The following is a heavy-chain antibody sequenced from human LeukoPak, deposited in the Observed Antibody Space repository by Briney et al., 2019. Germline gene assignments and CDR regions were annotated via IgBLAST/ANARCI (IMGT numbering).Heavy chain of an antibody. D-gene: IGHD3-3*02. V-gene: IGHV3-64*01. J-gene: IGHJ4*02. CDR3: ARVSPLAYFDY. CDR1: GFTFSSYA. Sequence: LSCAASGFTFSSYAMHWVRQAPGKGLEYVSAISSNGGSTYYANPVKGRFTISRDNSKNTLYLQMGSLRAEDMAVYYCARVSPLAYFDYWGQGTLVTVSS. CDR2: ISSNGGST.